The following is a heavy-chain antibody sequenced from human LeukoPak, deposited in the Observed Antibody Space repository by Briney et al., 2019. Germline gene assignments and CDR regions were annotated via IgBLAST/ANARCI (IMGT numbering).Heavy chain of an antibody. CDR3: AREVARITMATGYYYYMDV. D-gene: IGHD3-10*01. CDR2: IYTSGTT. J-gene: IGHJ6*03. CDR1: GGSVSSGSYY. Sequence: SETLSLTCSVAGGSVSSGSYYWSWIRQPAGKGLEWIGRIYTSGTTNYNPSLKSRVTMSVVTSKNQFSLKLSSVTAADTAVYYCAREVARITMATGYYYYMDVWGKGTTVTISS. V-gene: IGHV4-61*02.